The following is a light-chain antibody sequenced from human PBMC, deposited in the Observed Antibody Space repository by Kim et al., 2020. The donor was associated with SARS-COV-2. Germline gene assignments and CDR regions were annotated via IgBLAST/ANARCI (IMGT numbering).Light chain of an antibody. CDR1: RSNIGAGYD. Sequence: VNISCAGSRSNIGAGYDVHWYQQLPGTAPKLLIYGNSNRPSGVPDRFSGSKSGTSASLAITGLQAEDEADYYCQSYDSSLSGSWVFGTGTKVTVL. V-gene: IGLV1-40*01. CDR3: QSYDSSLSGSWV. CDR2: GNS. J-gene: IGLJ1*01.